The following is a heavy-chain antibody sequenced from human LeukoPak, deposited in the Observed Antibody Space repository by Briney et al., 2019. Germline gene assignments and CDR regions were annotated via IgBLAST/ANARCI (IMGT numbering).Heavy chain of an antibody. D-gene: IGHD5-12*01. CDR3: ATWDRGKYSGYDFGDGTVDY. V-gene: IGHV1-24*01. J-gene: IGHJ4*02. Sequence: ASVKVSCKVSGYTLTELSMHWVRQAPGKGLEWMGGFDPEDGETIYAQKFQGGVTMTEDTSTDTAYMELSSLRSEDTAVYYCATWDRGKYSGYDFGDGTVDYWGQGTLVTVSS. CDR2: FDPEDGET. CDR1: GYTLTELS.